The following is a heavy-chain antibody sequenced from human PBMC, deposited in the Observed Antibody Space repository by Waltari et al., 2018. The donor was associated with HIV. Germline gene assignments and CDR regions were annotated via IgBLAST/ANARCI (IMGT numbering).Heavy chain of an antibody. D-gene: IGHD1-26*01. J-gene: IGHJ4*02. CDR2: IEWDDDK. CDR1: GFSLSTGTMC. V-gene: IGHV2-70*01. Sequence: QVTLRESGPALVKPTQTLTLTCTFSGFSLSTGTMCVSWIRQPPGKALEWLALIEWDDDKYYSTSLKTRLTISKDTSKNQVVLTMTNMDPVDTATYYCARVEAYSGSYNADYWGQGTLVTVSS. CDR3: ARVEAYSGSYNADY.